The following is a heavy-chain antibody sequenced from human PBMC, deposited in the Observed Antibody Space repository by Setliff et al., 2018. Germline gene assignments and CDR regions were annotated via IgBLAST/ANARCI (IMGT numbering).Heavy chain of an antibody. Sequence: ASVKVSCKASGYTFTSYDINWVRQATGQGLEWMGWMNPNSSNTGYAQKFQGRVTSTRNTSISTAYMELSSLRSEDTAVYYCARVKVIVGATPRTYYMDVWGKGTTVTVS. V-gene: IGHV1-8*03. D-gene: IGHD1-26*01. CDR2: MNPNSSNT. CDR1: GYTFTSYD. J-gene: IGHJ6*03. CDR3: ARVKVIVGATPRTYYMDV.